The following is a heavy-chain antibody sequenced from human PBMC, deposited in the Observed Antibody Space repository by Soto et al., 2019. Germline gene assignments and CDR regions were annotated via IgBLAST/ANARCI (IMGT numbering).Heavy chain of an antibody. CDR2: ISYDGSNK. CDR1: GFTFSTYG. D-gene: IGHD3-22*01. V-gene: IGHV3-30*03. CDR3: ARGDYYDTSGPFSDAFDI. J-gene: IGHJ3*02. Sequence: GGSLRLSCAASGFTFSTYGMHWVRQAPGKGLEWVAVISYDGSNKYYADSVKGRFTISRDNSKNTLYLQMNSLRAEDTAVYYCARGDYYDTSGPFSDAFDIWGQGTMVTVSS.